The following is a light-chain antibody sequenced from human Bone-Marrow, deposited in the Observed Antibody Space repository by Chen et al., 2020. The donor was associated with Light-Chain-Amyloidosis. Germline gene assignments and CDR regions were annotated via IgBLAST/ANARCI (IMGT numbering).Light chain of an antibody. CDR2: RDT. Sequence: SYELTQPPSVSGSPGQKARITCSGDDLPTKYAYWYQQKPGQAPVLVIHRDTDRPSGISERFSGSSSGTTATLTISGVQAEDEADYHCQSADSSGTYEVIFGGGTKLTVL. V-gene: IGLV3-25*03. J-gene: IGLJ2*01. CDR1: DLPTKY. CDR3: QSADSSGTYEVI.